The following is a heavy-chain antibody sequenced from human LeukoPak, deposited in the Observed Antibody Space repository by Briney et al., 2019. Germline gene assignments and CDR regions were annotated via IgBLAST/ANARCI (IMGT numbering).Heavy chain of an antibody. CDR2: TYYRSKWYN. V-gene: IGHV6-1*01. CDR1: GDSVSSNSAA. D-gene: IGHD6-13*01. J-gene: IGHJ2*01. Sequence: SQTLSLTCAISGDSVSSNSAAWNWIRQSPSRGLKWLGMTYYRSKWYNDYAVSVKSRITIKPDTCKNQFSLQLNSVTPEDTAVYYCARDLARTRGSSWYWYFDLWGRGTLVTVSS. CDR3: ARDLARTRGSSWYWYFDL.